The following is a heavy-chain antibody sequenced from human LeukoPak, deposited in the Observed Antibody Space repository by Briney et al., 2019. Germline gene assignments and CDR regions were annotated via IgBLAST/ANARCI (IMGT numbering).Heavy chain of an antibody. D-gene: IGHD4-23*01. J-gene: IGHJ5*02. V-gene: IGHV4-61*02. Sequence: PSETLSLTCTVSGGSISSGSYYWSWIRQPAGKGLEWIGRIYTSGSTNYNPSLKSRVTMSVDTSKNQFSLKLSSVTAADTAVYYCARDEGGNSAWGQGTLVTVSS. CDR3: ARDEGGNSA. CDR2: IYTSGST. CDR1: GGSISSGSYY.